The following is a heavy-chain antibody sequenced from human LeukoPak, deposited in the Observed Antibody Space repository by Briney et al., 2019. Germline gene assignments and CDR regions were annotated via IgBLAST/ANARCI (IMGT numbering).Heavy chain of an antibody. J-gene: IGHJ6*02. V-gene: IGHV4-59*01. CDR3: ARVPETLPYYYYGMDV. Sequence: PSETLSLTCTVSGGSISSYYWSWIRQPPGKGLEWIGYIYYSGSTNYNPSLKSRVTISVDTSKNQFSLKLSSVTAADTAVYYCARVPETLPYYYYGMDVWGQGTTVTVSS. CDR2: IYYSGST. CDR1: GGSISSYY.